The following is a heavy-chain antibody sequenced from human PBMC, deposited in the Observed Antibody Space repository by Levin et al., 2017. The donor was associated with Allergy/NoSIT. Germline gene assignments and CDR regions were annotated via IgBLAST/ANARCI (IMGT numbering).Heavy chain of an antibody. CDR2: IWYDGSNK. V-gene: IGHV3-33*01. Sequence: GGSLRLSCAASGFTFSSYGMHWVRQAPGKGLEWVAVIWYDGSNKYYADSVKGRFTISRDNSKNTLYLQMNSLRAEDTAVYYCARDIVYSSSWYGGGCPGYWGQGTLVTVSS. CDR3: ARDIVYSSSWYGGGCPGY. J-gene: IGHJ4*02. CDR1: GFTFSSYG. D-gene: IGHD6-13*01.